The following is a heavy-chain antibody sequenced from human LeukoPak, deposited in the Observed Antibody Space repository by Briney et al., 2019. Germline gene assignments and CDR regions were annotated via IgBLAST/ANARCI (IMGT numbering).Heavy chain of an antibody. Sequence: GASVKVSCKASGYTFTSYYMHWVRQAPGQGLEWMGIINPSGGSTSYAQKFQGRVTMTRDTSISTAYMELSSLRSEDTAVYYRARVRDGYNDAYDIWGQGTMVTVTS. CDR2: INPSGGST. J-gene: IGHJ3*02. D-gene: IGHD5-24*01. CDR1: GYTFTSYY. V-gene: IGHV1-46*01. CDR3: ARVRDGYNDAYDI.